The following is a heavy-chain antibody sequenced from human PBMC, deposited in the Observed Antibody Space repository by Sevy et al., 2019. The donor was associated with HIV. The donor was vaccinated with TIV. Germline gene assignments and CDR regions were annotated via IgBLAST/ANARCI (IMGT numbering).Heavy chain of an antibody. CDR1: GFTFSDYY. V-gene: IGHV3-21*01. CDR2: ISGRSSYI. J-gene: IGHJ4*02. Sequence: GGSLRLSCAASGFTFSDYYMNWVRQAPGKGLEWVSSISGRSSYIHYADSVRGRFTISRDNAKNSLYLQMNSLRVDDTAVYFCATDGGCSSTSCLLYFDSWGQGALVTVSS. CDR3: ATDGGCSSTSCLLYFDS. D-gene: IGHD2-2*01.